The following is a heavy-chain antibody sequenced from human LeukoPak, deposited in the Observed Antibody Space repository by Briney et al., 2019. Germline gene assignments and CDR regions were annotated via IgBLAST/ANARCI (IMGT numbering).Heavy chain of an antibody. Sequence: GGSLRLSCAASGFTFSSYAMSWVRQAPGKGLEWVSAISGSGGSTYYADSVKGRFTISRDNSKNTLYLQMNSLRAEDTAAYYCAKGSLSIAALFYFDYWGQGTLVTVSS. V-gene: IGHV3-23*01. J-gene: IGHJ4*02. D-gene: IGHD6-6*01. CDR1: GFTFSSYA. CDR2: ISGSGGST. CDR3: AKGSLSIAALFYFDY.